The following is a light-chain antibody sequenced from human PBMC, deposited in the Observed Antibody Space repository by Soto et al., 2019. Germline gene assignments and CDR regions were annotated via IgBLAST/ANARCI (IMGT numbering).Light chain of an antibody. CDR2: DAS. CDR1: QSVSWY. J-gene: IGKJ2*01. Sequence: EIVLTQSPATLSLSPGERATLSCRASQSVSWYLAWYQQKPGQAPRLLIYDASNRATGIPARFSGSGSGTDFTLTISSLEPEDFAVYYCQQHNYWPLTFDQGTKLEIK. CDR3: QQHNYWPLT. V-gene: IGKV3-11*01.